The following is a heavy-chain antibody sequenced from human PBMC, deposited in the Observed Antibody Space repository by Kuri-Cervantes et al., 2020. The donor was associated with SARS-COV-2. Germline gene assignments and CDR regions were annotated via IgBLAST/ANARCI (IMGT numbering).Heavy chain of an antibody. J-gene: IGHJ2*01. CDR3: VREAPGSASGITSFDL. CDR1: GFTLSACD. Sequence: GGSLRLSCAASGFTLSACDMHWVRQVTGKGLEWVSTIATSGDTYYLNSVKGRFTISRESARNSLYLQMNSLRVEDTAVHYCVREAPGSASGITSFDLWGRGTLVTVSS. CDR2: IATSGDT. V-gene: IGHV3-13*01. D-gene: IGHD3-10*01.